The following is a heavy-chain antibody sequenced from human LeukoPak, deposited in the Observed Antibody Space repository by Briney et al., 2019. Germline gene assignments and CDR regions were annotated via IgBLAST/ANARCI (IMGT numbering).Heavy chain of an antibody. CDR2: KNTNTGKA. Sequence: ASVKVSCKPSGYDFSIYTLNWVRQVPGQGPEWMGWKNTNTGKATYAQDFRGRFVFSFDSSVSTAYLEITSLKAADTAVYYCAREEGGLDVWGQGTTVIVSS. CDR1: GYDFSIYT. CDR3: AREEGGLDV. V-gene: IGHV7-4-1*02. J-gene: IGHJ6*02.